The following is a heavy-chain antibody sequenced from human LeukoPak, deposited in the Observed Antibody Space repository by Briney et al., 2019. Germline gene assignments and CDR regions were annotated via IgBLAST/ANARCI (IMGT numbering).Heavy chain of an antibody. J-gene: IGHJ4*02. CDR1: GFTFSSYS. D-gene: IGHD3-10*01. CDR2: ISSSSSYI. CDR3: ARGPNYYGSGVDY. V-gene: IGHV3-21*01. Sequence: GGSLRLSCAASGFTFSSYSMNWVRQAPGKGLEWVSSISSSSSYIYYADSVKGRFTISRDNAKNSLYLQMNSLRAEDTAVYYCARGPNYYGSGVDYWGQGTLVPVSS.